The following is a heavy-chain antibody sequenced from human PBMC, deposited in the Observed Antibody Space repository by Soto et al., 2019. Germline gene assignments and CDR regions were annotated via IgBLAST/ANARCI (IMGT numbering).Heavy chain of an antibody. V-gene: IGHV1-46*03. CDR3: ARGPGVLRFLEWLPGSV. J-gene: IGHJ4*02. Sequence: ASVKVSCKASGYTFTSYYMHWVRQAPGQGLEWMGIINPSGGSTSYAQKFQGRVTMTRDTPTSTVYMELSSLRSEDTAVYYCARGPGVLRFLEWLPGSVWGQGTLVTVSS. D-gene: IGHD3-3*01. CDR2: INPSGGST. CDR1: GYTFTSYY.